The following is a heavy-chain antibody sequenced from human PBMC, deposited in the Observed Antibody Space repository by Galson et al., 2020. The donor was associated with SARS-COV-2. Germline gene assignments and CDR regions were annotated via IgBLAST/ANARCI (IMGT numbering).Heavy chain of an antibody. CDR3: ARDGNYIWGIFRDTGTSCDI. J-gene: IGHJ3*02. Sequence: ASVKVSCEASGYSFASYGISWVRQAPGQGLEWMGWISTYDDNTKYAQKLQGRVTMTTDTSTSTAYMELRSLTSDDTAVYYCARDGNYIWGIFRDTGTSCDIWGQGTMVTVSS. V-gene: IGHV1-18*04. CDR1: GYSFASYG. CDR2: ISTYDDNT. D-gene: IGHD3-16*02.